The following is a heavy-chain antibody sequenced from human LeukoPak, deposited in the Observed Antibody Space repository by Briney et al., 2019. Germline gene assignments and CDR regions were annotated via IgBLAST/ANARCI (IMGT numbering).Heavy chain of an antibody. CDR1: GGSFSGYY. V-gene: IGHV4-34*01. Sequence: PSETLSLTCAVYGGSFSGYYWSWLRQPPGKGLEWLGEINHSGSTNYNPSLKSRVTISVDTSKNQFSLKLSSVTAADTAVYYCARGKGSSSWFPYYYYYMDVWGKGTTVTVSS. CDR2: INHSGST. CDR3: ARGKGSSSWFPYYYYYMDV. J-gene: IGHJ6*03. D-gene: IGHD6-13*01.